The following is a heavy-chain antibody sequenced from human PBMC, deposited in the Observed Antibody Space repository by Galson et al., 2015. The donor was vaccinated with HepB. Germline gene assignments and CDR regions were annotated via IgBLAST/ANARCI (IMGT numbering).Heavy chain of an antibody. V-gene: IGHV3-23*01. CDR1: GFIFSNYA. J-gene: IGHJ4*02. D-gene: IGHD6-19*01. CDR2: ISGDTYGT. Sequence: SLRLSCAGSGFIFSNYALSWVRQAPGKGLQWVSGISGDTYGTYYADSVKGRFTISGDNSNSRLYLQMTSVRADDTATYYCAKGRGWYTGFDSWGQGALVTVSS. CDR3: AKGRGWYTGFDS.